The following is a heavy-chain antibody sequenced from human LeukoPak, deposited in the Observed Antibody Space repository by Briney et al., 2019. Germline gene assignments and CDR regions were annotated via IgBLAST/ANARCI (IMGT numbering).Heavy chain of an antibody. Sequence: PSETPSLTCTVSGGSISNHYWNWIRQPPGKGLEWIGHIYYSGSTNYNPSLKSRVTISVDRSKTQFSLNLSSVTAADTAVYYCARSYYYDRSGSRHYYFDSWGQGTLVTVSS. CDR3: ARSYYYDRSGSRHYYFDS. J-gene: IGHJ4*02. CDR2: IYYSGST. D-gene: IGHD3-22*01. CDR1: GGSISNHY. V-gene: IGHV4-59*11.